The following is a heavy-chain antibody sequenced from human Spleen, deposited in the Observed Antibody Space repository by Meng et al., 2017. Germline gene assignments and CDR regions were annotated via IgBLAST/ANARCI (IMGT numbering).Heavy chain of an antibody. CDR1: GGTFSSYA. CDR3: ARVGVGARDYYLDY. Sequence: QGQLVQSGAEVKKPGSSVKVSCKASGGTFSSYAISWVRQAPGQGLEWMGGIIPIFGTANYAQKFQGRVTMTGDTSTSIVYMELSSLRSEDTAVYYCARVGVGARDYYLDYWGQGTLVTVSS. V-gene: IGHV1-69*06. D-gene: IGHD1-26*01. CDR2: IIPIFGTA. J-gene: IGHJ4*02.